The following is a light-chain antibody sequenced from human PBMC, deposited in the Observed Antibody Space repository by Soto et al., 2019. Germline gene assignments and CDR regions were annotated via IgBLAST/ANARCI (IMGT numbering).Light chain of an antibody. CDR1: QSISTW. V-gene: IGKV1-5*03. Sequence: DIQMTQSPSTLSASVGDRVTITCRASQSISTWLAWYQQEPGKAPKLLIHKASSLQSVFPSRFSGGGSGTDFALPISSPHPDDFATYYCQQYNSYPPTFCQGNRVEIK. CDR2: KAS. CDR3: QQYNSYPPT. J-gene: IGKJ1*01.